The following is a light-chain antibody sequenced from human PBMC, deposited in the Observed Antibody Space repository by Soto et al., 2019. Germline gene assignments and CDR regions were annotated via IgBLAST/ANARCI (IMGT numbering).Light chain of an antibody. J-gene: IGKJ1*01. V-gene: IGKV3-20*01. CDR1: QSVSSSY. CDR3: QQYGSSPPWT. Sequence: ESVLTQSPGTLSLSPGERATLSCRASQSVSSSYLAWYQQKPGQAPRLLIYGASNRATGIPDRFSGSGSGTDFTLTIRRLEPEDFAVYYCQQYGSSPPWTFGQGTKVDIK. CDR2: GAS.